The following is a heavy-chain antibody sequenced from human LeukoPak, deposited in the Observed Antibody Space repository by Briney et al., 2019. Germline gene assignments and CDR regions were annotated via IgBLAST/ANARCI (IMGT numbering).Heavy chain of an antibody. CDR2: ISYDGSNK. CDR3: ARDQRTCSSTSCYADY. D-gene: IGHD2-2*01. V-gene: IGHV3-30-3*01. Sequence: GGSLRLSCAASGFTFSSYAMHWVRQAPGKGLEWVAVISYDGSNKYYADSVKGRFTISRDNSKNTLYLQMNSLRAEDTAVYYCARDQRTCSSTSCYADYWGQGALVTVSS. J-gene: IGHJ4*02. CDR1: GFTFSSYA.